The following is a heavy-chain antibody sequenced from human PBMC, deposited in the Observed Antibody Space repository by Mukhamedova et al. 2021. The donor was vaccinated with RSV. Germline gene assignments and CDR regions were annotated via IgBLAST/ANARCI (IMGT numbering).Heavy chain of an antibody. CDR2: IYDSGST. Sequence: WGWIRQPPGKGLEWIGYIYDSGSTNYNPSLKSRVVMSVDTSKNQFSLKLSSVTAADTAVYYCARENNYGPNYYMDVWGKGTTVTVSS. J-gene: IGHJ6*03. CDR3: ARENNYGPNYYMDV. D-gene: IGHD3-16*01. V-gene: IGHV4-59*01.